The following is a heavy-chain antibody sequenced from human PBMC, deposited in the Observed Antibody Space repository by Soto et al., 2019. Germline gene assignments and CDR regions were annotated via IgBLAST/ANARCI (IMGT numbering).Heavy chain of an antibody. Sequence: SETLSLTCGVSGGTIRSPDWWTWVRQPPGKGLEWSGEIFQSGSTNYTPSLESRVTISVDKSKNQFSLTLTSVTAADTAVYFCARGRGGYSSVWSWFDPWGQGILVTVSS. CDR3: ARGRGGYSSVWSWFDP. V-gene: IGHV4-4*02. D-gene: IGHD6-19*01. J-gene: IGHJ5*02. CDR2: IFQSGST. CDR1: GGTIRSPDW.